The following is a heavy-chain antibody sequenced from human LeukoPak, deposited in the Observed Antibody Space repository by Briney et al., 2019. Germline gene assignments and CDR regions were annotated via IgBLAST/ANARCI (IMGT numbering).Heavy chain of an antibody. V-gene: IGHV1-69*05. D-gene: IGHD1-26*01. J-gene: IGHJ3*02. Sequence: SVKVSCKASGGTFSSYAISWVRQAPGQGLEWMGRIIPIFGTANYAQKFQGRVTITTDESTSTAYMELSSLRSEDTAVYYCARVEIIVGATDAFDIWGQGTMVTVSS. CDR1: GGTFSSYA. CDR3: ARVEIIVGATDAFDI. CDR2: IIPIFGTA.